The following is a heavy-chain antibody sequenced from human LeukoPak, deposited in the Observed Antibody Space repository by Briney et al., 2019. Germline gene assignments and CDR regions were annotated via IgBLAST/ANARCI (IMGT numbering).Heavy chain of an antibody. J-gene: IGHJ4*02. CDR2: IYHSGST. Sequence: SETLFLTCAVSGGSISSSNWWSWVRQPPGKGLEWIGEIYHSGSTNYNPSLKSRVTISVDKSKNQFSLKLSSVTAADTAVYYCARDAGYQVGSPMGYWGQGTLVTVSS. CDR1: GGSISSSNW. V-gene: IGHV4-4*02. D-gene: IGHD6-13*01. CDR3: ARDAGYQVGSPMGY.